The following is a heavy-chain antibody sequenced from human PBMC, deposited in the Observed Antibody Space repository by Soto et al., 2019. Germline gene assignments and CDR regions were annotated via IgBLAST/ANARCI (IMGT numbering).Heavy chain of an antibody. D-gene: IGHD6-19*01. V-gene: IGHV4-59*01. CDR1: GSSISSFY. CDR2: IHSGST. J-gene: IGHJ4*02. CDR3: ARSTGWTGFDF. Sequence: PSETLSLTCSVSGSSISSFYWSWIRQPPGKGLEWIGHIHSGSTNYNPSLKSRVTISVDTSKNQLSLKLSSVTPADTAVYYCARSTGWTGFDFWGQGALVTVSS.